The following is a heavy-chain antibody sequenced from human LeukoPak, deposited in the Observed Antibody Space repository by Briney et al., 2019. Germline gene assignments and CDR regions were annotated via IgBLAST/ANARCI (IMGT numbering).Heavy chain of an antibody. Sequence: PSETLSLTCTVSGGSISSSSYYWGWIRQPPGKGLEWIGSIYYSGSTYYNPSLKSRVTISVDTSKNQFSLKLSSVTAADTAVYYCARAVYSYGDDYWGQGTLVTVSS. D-gene: IGHD5-18*01. CDR2: IYYSGST. J-gene: IGHJ4*02. V-gene: IGHV4-39*01. CDR3: ARAVYSYGDDY. CDR1: GGSISSSSYY.